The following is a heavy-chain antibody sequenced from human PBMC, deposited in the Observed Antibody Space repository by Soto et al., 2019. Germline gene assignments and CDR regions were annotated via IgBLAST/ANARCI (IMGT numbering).Heavy chain of an antibody. CDR3: ARDCSSTSCYS. Sequence: QVQLVESGGGVVQPGRSLRLYCAASGFTFSSYGMHWVRQAPGKGLEWVAVIWYDGSNKYYADSVKGRFTISRDNSKNTLYLQMNSLRAEDTAVYYCARDCSSTSCYSWGQGTLVTVSS. J-gene: IGHJ4*02. D-gene: IGHD2-2*02. CDR2: IWYDGSNK. V-gene: IGHV3-33*01. CDR1: GFTFSSYG.